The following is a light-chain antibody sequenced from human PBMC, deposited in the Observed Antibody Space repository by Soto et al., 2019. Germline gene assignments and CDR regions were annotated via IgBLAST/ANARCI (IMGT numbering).Light chain of an antibody. V-gene: IGLV2-8*01. J-gene: IGLJ1*01. Sequence: QSVLTQPPSASGSPGQSVTISCTGTSSDVGGYNYVSSYQQHPGKAPKLMIYEVTKRPSGVPDRFSGSKSGNTASLTVSGLQAEDEADYFCCSHAGDNTYGFGTGTKVTVL. CDR3: CSHAGDNTYG. CDR2: EVT. CDR1: SSDVGGYNY.